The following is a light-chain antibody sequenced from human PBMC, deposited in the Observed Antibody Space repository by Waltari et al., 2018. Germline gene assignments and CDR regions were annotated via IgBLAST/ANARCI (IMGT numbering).Light chain of an antibody. CDR3: QSYDTSNLV. CDR2: EDK. Sequence: NFMLTQPHSVSESPGRTVTISCTRTSDSIASNYVQWYKQRPGSAPTIVIYEDKQRPSGVPDRFSGSIDRSSNSASLTISGLKTEDEADYYCQSYDTSNLVFGGGTKLTVL. V-gene: IGLV6-57*04. J-gene: IGLJ3*02. CDR1: SDSIASNY.